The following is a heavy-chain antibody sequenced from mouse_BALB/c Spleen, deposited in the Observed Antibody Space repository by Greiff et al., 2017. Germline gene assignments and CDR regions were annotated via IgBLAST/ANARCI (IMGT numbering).Heavy chain of an antibody. Sequence: EVQVVESGGGLVKPGGSLKLSCAASGFAFSSYDMSWVRQTPEKRLEWVAYISSGGGSTYYPDTVKGRFTISRDNAKNTLYLQMSSLKSEDTAMYYCARQPYYYGSSPYYFDYWGQGTTLTVSS. J-gene: IGHJ2*01. CDR2: ISSGGGST. D-gene: IGHD1-1*01. CDR1: GFAFSSYD. V-gene: IGHV5-12-1*01. CDR3: ARQPYYYGSSPYYFDY.